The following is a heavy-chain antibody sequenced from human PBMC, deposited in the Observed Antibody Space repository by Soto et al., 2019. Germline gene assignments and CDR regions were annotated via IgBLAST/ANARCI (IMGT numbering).Heavy chain of an antibody. CDR1: GYTFTSYD. CDR2: MNPNIGNT. Sequence: QVQLVQSGAEVKKPGASVKVSCKASGYTFTSYDINWVRQATGQGLEWMGWMNPNIGNTGYAQKFQGRVTMTRNTSISTAYKELSSLRSEDTAVYYCARVTLVVPAAIYYYYYYMDVWGKGTTVTVSS. D-gene: IGHD2-2*01. CDR3: ARVTLVVPAAIYYYYYYMDV. J-gene: IGHJ6*03. V-gene: IGHV1-8*01.